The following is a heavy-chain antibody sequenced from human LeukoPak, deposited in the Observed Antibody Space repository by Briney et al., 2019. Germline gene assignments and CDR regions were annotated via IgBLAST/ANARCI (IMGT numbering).Heavy chain of an antibody. D-gene: IGHD3-3*01. CDR2: INSDGSST. V-gene: IGHV3-74*01. J-gene: IGHJ6*01. CDR1: GFTFSSYW. CDR3: AREFWSGFYYYYYGMDV. Sequence: GGSLRLSCAASGFTFSSYWMHWVRHAPGKGLVWVSRINSDGSSTSYADSVKGRFTISRDNAKNTLYLQMNSLRAEDTAVYYCAREFWSGFYYYYYGMDVWGQGTTVTVS.